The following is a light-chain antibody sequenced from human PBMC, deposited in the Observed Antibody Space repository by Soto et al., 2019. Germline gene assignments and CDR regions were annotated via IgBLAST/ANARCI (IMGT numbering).Light chain of an antibody. CDR3: SSYTITSTPLV. V-gene: IGLV2-14*01. CDR2: EVI. J-gene: IGLJ1*01. Sequence: QSVLTQPASVSGSPGQSITISCTGTSSDIGGYDYVSWYQQHPGKAPKLLITEVIKRPSGVSNRFSGSKSGNTASLTISGLQAEDEADYYCSSYTITSTPLVFGTGTKLTVL. CDR1: SSDIGGYDY.